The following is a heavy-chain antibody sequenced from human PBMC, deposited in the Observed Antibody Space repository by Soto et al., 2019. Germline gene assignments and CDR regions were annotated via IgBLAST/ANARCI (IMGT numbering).Heavy chain of an antibody. J-gene: IGHJ4*02. D-gene: IGHD3-22*01. CDR3: ARDIGYYYDSYGLDY. V-gene: IGHV3-11*01. CDR2: ISSSSSAI. Sequence: GGSLRLSCAASGFTFSDHYMTWIRQAPGKGLEWVSYISSSSSAIYYADSVKGRFIISRDNAKKSLYLQMNSLRGEDTAVYYCARDIGYYYDSYGLDYWGQGTLVTVSS. CDR1: GFTFSDHY.